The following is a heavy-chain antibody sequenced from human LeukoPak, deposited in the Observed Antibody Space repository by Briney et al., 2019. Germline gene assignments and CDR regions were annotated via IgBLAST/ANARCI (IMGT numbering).Heavy chain of an antibody. V-gene: IGHV3-73*01. CDR1: GFTFSGSA. CDR3: TRPLDGFDY. Sequence: GGSLRLSCAASGFTFSGSAMHWVRQASGKGLEWVGRIRSKANSYATAYAASVKGRFTISRDDSKNTAYLQMNSLKTEVTAVYYCTRPLDGFDYWGQGTLVTVSS. CDR2: IRSKANSYAT. J-gene: IGHJ4*02. D-gene: IGHD1-1*01.